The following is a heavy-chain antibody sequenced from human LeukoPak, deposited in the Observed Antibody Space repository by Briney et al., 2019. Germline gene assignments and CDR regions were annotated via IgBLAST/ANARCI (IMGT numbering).Heavy chain of an antibody. CDR2: INHSGST. D-gene: IGHD3-3*02. CDR3: ARQLCSGYYVDY. CDR1: GGSFSGYY. J-gene: IGHJ4*02. V-gene: IGHV4-34*01. Sequence: PSETLSLTCAVYGGSFSGYYWSLIRQPPGKGLEWIGEINHSGSTNYNPSLKSRVTISVDTSKNQFSLKLSSVTAADTAVYYCARQLCSGYYVDYWGQGTLVTVSS.